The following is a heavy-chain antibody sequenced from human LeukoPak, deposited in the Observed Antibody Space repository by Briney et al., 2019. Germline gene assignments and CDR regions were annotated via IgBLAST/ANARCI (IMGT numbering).Heavy chain of an antibody. CDR2: IYYSGST. Sequence: SETLSLTCTVSGSSISSYYWSWIRQPPGKGLEWIGYIYYSGSTNYNPSLKSRVTISVDTSKNQFSLKLSSVTAADTAVYYCARGRVVVVAAPNYYYYYMDVWGKGTTVTVSS. D-gene: IGHD2-15*01. CDR1: GSSISSYY. J-gene: IGHJ6*03. V-gene: IGHV4-59*01. CDR3: ARGRVVVVAAPNYYYYYMDV.